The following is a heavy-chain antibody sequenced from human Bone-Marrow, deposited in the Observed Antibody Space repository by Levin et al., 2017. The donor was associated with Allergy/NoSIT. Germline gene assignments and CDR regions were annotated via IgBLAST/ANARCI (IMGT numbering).Heavy chain of an antibody. Sequence: GGSLRLSCAASGFILRTSDMNWVRQAPGKGLEWISFITRTSRTISYADSVKGRFTVSRDNAKNSLFLDMNSLRAEDTAVYYCVTDESGDEDFDYWGQGTLVTVSS. J-gene: IGHJ4*02. CDR1: GFILRTSD. D-gene: IGHD7-27*01. V-gene: IGHV3-48*01. CDR3: VTDESGDEDFDY. CDR2: ITRTSRTI.